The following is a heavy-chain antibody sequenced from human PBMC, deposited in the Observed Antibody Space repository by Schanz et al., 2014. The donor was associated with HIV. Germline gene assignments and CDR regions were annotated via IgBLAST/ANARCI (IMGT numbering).Heavy chain of an antibody. CDR2: IIPIFGTA. Sequence: QVQLVQSGAEVKKPGSSVKVSCKASGGRFSYYAINWVRQAPGQGLEWMGGIIPIFGTANYAQKFQGRVTITADESTSTAYMDLSSLKFEDTAVYYCVRVANYDGDDYYQRSHFDLWGQGTLVTVSS. V-gene: IGHV1-69*01. CDR1: GGRFSYYA. J-gene: IGHJ4*02. D-gene: IGHD3-22*01. CDR3: VRVANYDGDDYYQRSHFDL.